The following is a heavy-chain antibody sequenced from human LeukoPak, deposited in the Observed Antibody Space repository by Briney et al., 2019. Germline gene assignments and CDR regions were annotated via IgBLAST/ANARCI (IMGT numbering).Heavy chain of an antibody. CDR1: GFTFSSYS. D-gene: IGHD3-22*01. CDR2: ISSSSSYI. J-gene: IGHJ4*02. CDR3: ARELDSSGYYYFDY. V-gene: IGHV3-21*01. Sequence: PGGSLGLSCAASGFTFSSYSMNWVRQAPGKGLEWVSSISSSSSYIYYADSVKGRFTISRDNAKNSLYLQMNSLRAEDTAVYYCARELDSSGYYYFDYWGQGTLVTVSS.